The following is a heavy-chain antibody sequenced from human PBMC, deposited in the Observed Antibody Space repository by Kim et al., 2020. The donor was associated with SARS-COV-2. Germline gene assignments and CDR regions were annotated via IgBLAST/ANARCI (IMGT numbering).Heavy chain of an antibody. CDR2: IYYSGST. V-gene: IGHV4-39*01. J-gene: IGHJ4*02. CDR1: GGSISSSSYY. Sequence: SETLSLTCTVSGGSISSSSYYWGWIRQPPGKGLEWIGSIYYSGSTYYNPSLKSRVTISVDTSKNQFSLKLSSVTAADTAVYYCARRDYVDRDYWGQGTLVTVSS. D-gene: IGHD4-17*01. CDR3: ARRDYVDRDY.